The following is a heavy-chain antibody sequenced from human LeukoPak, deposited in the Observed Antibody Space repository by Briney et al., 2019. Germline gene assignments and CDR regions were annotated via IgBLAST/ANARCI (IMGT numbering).Heavy chain of an antibody. CDR1: GYTFTGYY. Sequence: VASVKVSCKASGYTFTGYYMHWVRQAPGQGLEWMGWINPNSGGTNYAQKFQGRVTMTRDTSISTAYMELSRLRSDDTAVYYCARDPLDGVVPAAMLDYWGQGTLVTVSS. J-gene: IGHJ4*02. V-gene: IGHV1-2*02. D-gene: IGHD2-2*01. CDR2: INPNSGGT. CDR3: ARDPLDGVVPAAMLDY.